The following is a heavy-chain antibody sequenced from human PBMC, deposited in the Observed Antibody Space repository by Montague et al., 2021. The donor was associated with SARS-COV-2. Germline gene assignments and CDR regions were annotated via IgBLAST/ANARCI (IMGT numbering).Heavy chain of an antibody. Sequence: SETLSLTCSVSGGSINNYYWCWVRQSPGKGLEWIGYIYYSGSVTTSYXPSLKSRVSISVDTSENQFSLKLTSVTAADTAVYYCARRGGGEVFARFMYWYFDVWSRSSLVTVSS. D-gene: IGHD2-21*01. CDR2: IYYSGSVTT. V-gene: IGHV4-59*13. CDR3: ARRGGGEVFARFMYWYFDV. CDR1: GGSINNYY. J-gene: IGHJ2*01.